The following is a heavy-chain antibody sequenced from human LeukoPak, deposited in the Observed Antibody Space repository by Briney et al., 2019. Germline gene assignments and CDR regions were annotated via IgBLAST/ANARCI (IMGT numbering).Heavy chain of an antibody. D-gene: IGHD3-3*01. Sequence: GGSLRLSXAASGFTFSSYWMSWVRQAPGKGLEWVANIKQDGCEKYYVDSVKGRFTISRDNAKNSLYLQMNSLRAEDTAVYCCARDLSRAGDFWSGYYTYYYYYMDVWGKGTTVTVSS. CDR3: ARDLSRAGDFWSGYYTYYYYYMDV. J-gene: IGHJ6*03. V-gene: IGHV3-7*01. CDR1: GFTFSSYW. CDR2: IKQDGCEK.